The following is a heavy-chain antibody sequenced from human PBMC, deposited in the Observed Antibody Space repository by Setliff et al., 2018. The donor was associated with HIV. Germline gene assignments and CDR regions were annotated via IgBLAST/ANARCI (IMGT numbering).Heavy chain of an antibody. CDR2: ISGSSTYI. D-gene: IGHD2-15*01. CDR1: GFPFSRYT. CDR3: ARGNSREDRIYSYGDY. J-gene: IGHJ4*02. Sequence: GGSLRLSCAASGFPFSRYTLNWVRQAPGKGLEWVSSISGSSTYIYYADSMKGRVTISRDNAKNSLSLQINSLRVEDTALYYCARGNSREDRIYSYGDYWGQGSLVTVSS. V-gene: IGHV3-21*01.